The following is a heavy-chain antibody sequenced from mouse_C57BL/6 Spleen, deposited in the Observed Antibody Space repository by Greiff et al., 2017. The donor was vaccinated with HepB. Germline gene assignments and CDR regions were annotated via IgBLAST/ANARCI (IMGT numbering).Heavy chain of an antibody. CDR2: IDPEDGDT. Sequence: EVQLQQSGAELVRPGASVKLSCTASGFNIKDYYMHWVKQRPEQGLEWIGRIDPEDGDTEYAPKFQGKATMTADTSSNTAYLQLSSLTSEDTAVYYCTTYYYGNYGFAYWGQGTLVTVSA. D-gene: IGHD2-1*01. CDR1: GFNIKDYY. CDR3: TTYYYGNYGFAY. V-gene: IGHV14-1*01. J-gene: IGHJ3*01.